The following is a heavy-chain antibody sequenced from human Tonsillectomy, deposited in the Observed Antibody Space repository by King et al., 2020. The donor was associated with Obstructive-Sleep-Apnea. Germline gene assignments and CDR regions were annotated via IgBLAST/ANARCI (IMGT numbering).Heavy chain of an antibody. D-gene: IGHD1-26*01. V-gene: IGHV3-23*04. CDR2: ISGSGGST. J-gene: IGHJ3*02. CDR1: GFTFSSYA. Sequence: VQLVESGGGLVQPGGSLRLSCAASGFTFSSYAMSWVRQAPGKGLEWVSAISGSGGSTYYADSVKGRLTISRDNSKNTLYLQMNSLRAEDTAVYYCAKDRSGSYPGRRGAFDIWGQGTMVTVSS. CDR3: AKDRSGSYPGRRGAFDI.